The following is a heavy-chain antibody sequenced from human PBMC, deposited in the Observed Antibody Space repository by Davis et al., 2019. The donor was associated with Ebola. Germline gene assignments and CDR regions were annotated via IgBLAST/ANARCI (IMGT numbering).Heavy chain of an antibody. CDR3: ASEEFVDF. J-gene: IGHJ4*02. CDR2: INPSIGNT. Sequence: ASVKVSCKASGYSFTDYPLHWVRQAPGQGLEWMGLINPSIGNTSLAQKFQGRITLTRDTSTSTVHMDLNSLKSEDTAIYYCASEEFVDFWGQGTLVTVSS. CDR1: GYSFTDYP. V-gene: IGHV1-46*01.